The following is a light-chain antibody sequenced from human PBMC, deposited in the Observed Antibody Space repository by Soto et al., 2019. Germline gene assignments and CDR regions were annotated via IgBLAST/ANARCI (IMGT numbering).Light chain of an antibody. Sequence: DIQMTQSPATLSASVGDSVTITCRASQSISHWLAWYQQKPGKAPNLLIFGVSRLQSGVPSRFSGSGSGTDFTLTISSLQPEDFATYFCQQSYNTPWTFGQGTKVDIK. CDR3: QQSYNTPWT. J-gene: IGKJ1*01. CDR1: QSISHW. V-gene: IGKV1-39*01. CDR2: GVS.